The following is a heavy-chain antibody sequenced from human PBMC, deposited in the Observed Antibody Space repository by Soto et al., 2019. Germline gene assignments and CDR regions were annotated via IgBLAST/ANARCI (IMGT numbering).Heavy chain of an antibody. Sequence: QITLKESGPTLVKPTQTLTLTCTFSGFSLSTSGVGVVWIRQPPGKAVEWLALIYWDGDERYSPFLKSRLTITKDTSKNQVALTMTNMGPVDTATYYCGHKVGRGAGMDVWGQGTTVTVSS. CDR3: GHKVGRGAGMDV. V-gene: IGHV2-5*02. CDR2: IYWDGDE. J-gene: IGHJ6*02. D-gene: IGHD2-15*01. CDR1: GFSLSTSGVG.